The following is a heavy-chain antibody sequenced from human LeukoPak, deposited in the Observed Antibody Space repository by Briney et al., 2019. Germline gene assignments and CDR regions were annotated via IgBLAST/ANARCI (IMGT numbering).Heavy chain of an antibody. V-gene: IGHV1-8*01. Sequence: GASVKDSCKASGYTFTSYDINWVRQATGQGLEWMGWMNPNSGNTGYAQKFQGRDTMTRNTSISTAYMELSSQRSEDTGVYYCARGVGYCSGGSCYSARWFDPWGQGTLVTVSS. D-gene: IGHD2-15*01. J-gene: IGHJ5*02. CDR1: GYTFTSYD. CDR2: MNPNSGNT. CDR3: ARGVGYCSGGSCYSARWFDP.